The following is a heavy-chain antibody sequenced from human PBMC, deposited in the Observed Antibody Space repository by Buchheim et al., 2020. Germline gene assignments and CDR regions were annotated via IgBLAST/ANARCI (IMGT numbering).Heavy chain of an antibody. D-gene: IGHD3-3*01. CDR2: ISGSGTSV. CDR3: VRQTTIFGVVNVQLHFDY. J-gene: IGHJ4*02. V-gene: IGHV3-23*01. Sequence: DVQLLESGGGLVQPGGSLRLSCTPSGFRFKDYTMNWVRQGPGKGLEWVSSISGSGTSVYYADSVEGRFSVSRDDSKNTLFLELNTLRVEDTAVYFCVRQTTIFGVVNVQLHFDYWGQGA. CDR1: GFRFKDYT.